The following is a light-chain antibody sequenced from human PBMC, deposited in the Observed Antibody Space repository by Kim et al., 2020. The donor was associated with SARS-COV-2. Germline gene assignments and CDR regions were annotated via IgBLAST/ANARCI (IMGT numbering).Light chain of an antibody. CDR2: DSN. J-gene: IGLJ1*01. Sequence: GKMTTTSCGGSTTNIAINVVNWYQQLPGTAPKLLIYDSNKRPSGVPDRFSGSKSGTSASLAISGLQSEDEADYFCETWDDSLTGFVLGTGTKVTVL. V-gene: IGLV1-44*01. CDR1: TTNIAINV. CDR3: ETWDDSLTGFV.